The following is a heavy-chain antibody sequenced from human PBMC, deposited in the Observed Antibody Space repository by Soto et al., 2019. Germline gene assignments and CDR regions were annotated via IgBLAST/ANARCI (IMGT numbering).Heavy chain of an antibody. J-gene: IGHJ6*02. V-gene: IGHV1-2*04. CDR2: INPNSGGT. CDR1: GYTFTGYY. D-gene: IGHD6-13*01. CDR3: ARDFVAAGYYYYGMDV. Sequence: ASVKVCCKASGYTFTGYYMHWVRQAPGQGLEWMGWINPNSGGTNYAQKFQGWVTMTRDTSISTAYMELSRLRSDDTAVYYCARDFVAAGYYYYGMDVWGQGTTVTVYS.